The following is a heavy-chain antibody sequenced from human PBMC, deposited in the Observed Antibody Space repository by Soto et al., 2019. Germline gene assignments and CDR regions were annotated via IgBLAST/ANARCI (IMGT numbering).Heavy chain of an antibody. J-gene: IGHJ4*02. D-gene: IGHD3-10*01. CDR1: GGSFSGYY. CDR2: INHSGST. V-gene: IGHV4-34*01. Sequence: SETLSLTCAVYGGSFSGYYWSWIRQPPGKGLEWIGEINHSGSTNYNPSLKSRVTISVDASKNQFSLKLSSVTAADTAVYYCATTYYYGSGSYSPKFDYWGQGTLVTVSS. CDR3: ATTYYYGSGSYSPKFDY.